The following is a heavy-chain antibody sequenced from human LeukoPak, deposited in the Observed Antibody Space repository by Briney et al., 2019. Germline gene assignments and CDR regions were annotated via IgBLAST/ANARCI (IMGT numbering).Heavy chain of an antibody. J-gene: IGHJ4*02. V-gene: IGHV4-59*12. D-gene: IGHD6-13*01. CDR1: GGSISSYY. CDR3: ARGTPGIAAI. Sequence: SETLSLTCTVSGGSISSYYWSWIRQPPGKGLEWIGYIYHSGSTYYNPSLKSRVTISVDRSKNQFSLKLSSVTAADTAVYYCARGTPGIAAIWGQGTLVTVSS. CDR2: IYHSGST.